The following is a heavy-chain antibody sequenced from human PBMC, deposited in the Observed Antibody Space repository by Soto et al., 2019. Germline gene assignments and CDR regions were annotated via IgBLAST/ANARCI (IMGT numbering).Heavy chain of an antibody. CDR2: IYWDDDK. Sequence: QITLKESGPTLVKPTQTLTLTCTFSGFSLSTSGVGVGWIRQPPGKALEWLALIYWDDDKRYSPSLKSRLTITKDTSKNQVVLTMTNMDPVDTASYYCAHRPSYCSGGSCYSGFDYWGQGTLVTVSS. D-gene: IGHD2-15*01. V-gene: IGHV2-5*02. CDR1: GFSLSTSGVG. CDR3: AHRPSYCSGGSCYSGFDY. J-gene: IGHJ4*02.